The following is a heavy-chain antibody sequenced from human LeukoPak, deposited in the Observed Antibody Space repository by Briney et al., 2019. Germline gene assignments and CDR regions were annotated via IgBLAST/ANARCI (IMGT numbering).Heavy chain of an antibody. J-gene: IGHJ3*02. CDR2: IYYSGST. V-gene: IGHV4-59*01. Sequence: SETLSLTCTVSGGSISSYYWSWIRQPPGKGLEWIGYIYYSGSTNYNPSLKSRVTISVDTSKNQFSLKLSSVTAADTAVYYCAREGGEYSSLSPAFDIWGQGTMVTVSS. CDR3: AREGGEYSSLSPAFDI. D-gene: IGHD6-6*01. CDR1: GGSISSYY.